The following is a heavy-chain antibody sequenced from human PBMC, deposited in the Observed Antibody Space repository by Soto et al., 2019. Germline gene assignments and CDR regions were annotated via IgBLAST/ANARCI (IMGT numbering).Heavy chain of an antibody. Sequence: SLTCSVSGASISSNFWSWVRQPPGKGLEWIGYIYFGGTTQSNPSLKGRATISLDTSKNQFTLNLASVSAADTAMYYCASPRTYYYDSSGYSWGQGTLVTVSS. CDR1: GASISSNF. CDR3: ASPRTYYYDSSGYS. CDR2: IYFGGTT. D-gene: IGHD3-22*01. J-gene: IGHJ4*02. V-gene: IGHV4-4*09.